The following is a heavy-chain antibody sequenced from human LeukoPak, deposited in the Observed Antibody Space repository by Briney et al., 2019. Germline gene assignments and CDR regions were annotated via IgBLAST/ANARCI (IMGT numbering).Heavy chain of an antibody. V-gene: IGHV3-48*01. Sequence: GGSLRLSCVASGFSFSTCSMNWVRQAPGKGLDWLSYISGGSTKMYYADSVKGRFTISRDNAKNSLYPQINNLRAEDTAVYYCAIDPFYYGSGIYSDYWGQGTLVTVSS. CDR3: AIDPFYYGSGIYSDY. D-gene: IGHD3-10*01. J-gene: IGHJ4*02. CDR1: GFSFSTCS. CDR2: ISGGSTKM.